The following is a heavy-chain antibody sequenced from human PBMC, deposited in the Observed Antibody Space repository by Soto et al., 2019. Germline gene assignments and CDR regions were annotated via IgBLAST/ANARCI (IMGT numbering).Heavy chain of an antibody. J-gene: IGHJ4*02. CDR3: ARTREGFLEWLPAYYFDS. Sequence: GGSLRLSCAASGFTFSSYAMSWVRQAPGKGLEWVSGISVSGGSTYYADSVKGRFTISRENSKNTLYMQMNSLRAEDTAVYYCARTREGFLEWLPAYYFDSWGQGTLVTVSS. D-gene: IGHD3-3*01. CDR2: ISVSGGST. CDR1: GFTFSSYA. V-gene: IGHV3-23*01.